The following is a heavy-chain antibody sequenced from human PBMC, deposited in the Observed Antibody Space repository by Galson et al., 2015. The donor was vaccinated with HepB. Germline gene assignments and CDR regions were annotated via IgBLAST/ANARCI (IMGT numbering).Heavy chain of an antibody. J-gene: IGHJ4*02. CDR3: ARDFGVSRSGDY. V-gene: IGHV1-46*01. D-gene: IGHD6-6*01. CDR1: GYTFTSYY. Sequence: SVKVSCKASGYTFTSYYMHWLRQAPGQGLEWMGIINPSGGSTSYAQKFQGRVSMTRDTSTSKVYMELSNLRSEDTAVYYCARDFGVSRSGDYWCPVTLVTVSS. CDR2: INPSGGST.